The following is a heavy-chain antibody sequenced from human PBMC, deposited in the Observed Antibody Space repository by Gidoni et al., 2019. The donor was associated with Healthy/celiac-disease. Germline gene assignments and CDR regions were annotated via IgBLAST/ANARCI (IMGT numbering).Heavy chain of an antibody. D-gene: IGHD3-16*01. CDR2: IYYSGST. V-gene: IGHV4-59*01. CDR3: ARDRGGDGYHSIDY. J-gene: IGHJ4*02. CDR1: GGSISSYY. Sequence: QVQLQESGPGLVKPSETLSLTCTVSGGSISSYYWRWIRQPPGKGLEWIGYIYYSGSTNYNPSLKSRVTISVDTSKNQFSLKLSSVTAADTAVYYCARDRGGDGYHSIDYWGQGTLVTVSS.